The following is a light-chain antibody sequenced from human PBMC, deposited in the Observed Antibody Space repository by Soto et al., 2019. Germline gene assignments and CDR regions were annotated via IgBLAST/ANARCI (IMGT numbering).Light chain of an antibody. CDR3: AAWDDSLSGRYV. CDR1: SSNIGSNF. V-gene: IGLV1-47*02. Sequence: QSVLTQPPSASGPPGQRVTISCSGGSSNIGSNFVYWYQQLPGTAPKLLIYDNDQRPSGVPDRISGSKSGTSASLAISGLRSEDEADYYCAAWDDSLSGRYVFGTGKKLTVL. CDR2: DND. J-gene: IGLJ1*01.